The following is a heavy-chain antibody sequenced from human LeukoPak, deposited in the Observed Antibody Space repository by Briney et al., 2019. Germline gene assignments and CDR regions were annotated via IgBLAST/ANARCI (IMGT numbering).Heavy chain of an antibody. D-gene: IGHD4-17*01. J-gene: IGHJ4*02. CDR2: INSDGTTT. Sequence: PGGSLRLSGAAFGFSFSSFWMHWVRQVPGKGLVWVSGINSDGTTTGYADSVKGRFTISRDNAKNTVSLQMSSLRAEDTALYYCARGGYGAHMGWGQGTLVTVSS. CDR1: GFSFSSFW. CDR3: ARGGYGAHMG. V-gene: IGHV3-74*01.